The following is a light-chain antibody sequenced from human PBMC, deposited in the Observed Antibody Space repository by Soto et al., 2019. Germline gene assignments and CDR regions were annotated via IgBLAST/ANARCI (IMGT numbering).Light chain of an antibody. J-gene: IGKJ2*01. Sequence: EIVMTQSPATLSVSPGERATLSCRASQSVSSNLAWYQQKPGQAPRLLIYGASTRATGIPARLSGSGSGTEFTLTISSLQSEDFAVYYCQQYNNWPMYTFGQGTK. CDR3: QQYNNWPMYT. CDR2: GAS. V-gene: IGKV3-15*01. CDR1: QSVSSN.